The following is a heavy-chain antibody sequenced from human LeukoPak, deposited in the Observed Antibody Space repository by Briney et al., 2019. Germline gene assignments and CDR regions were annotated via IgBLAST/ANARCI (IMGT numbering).Heavy chain of an antibody. CDR2: IYYSGTT. V-gene: IGHV4-59*08. D-gene: IGHD2-21*02. J-gene: IGHJ4*02. CDR3: ARLDCGGDCYVDY. Sequence: SETLSPTCTVSGASFTSNYWSWIRQPPGKGLEWIGYIYYSGTTTYNPSLERRVTMSVDMSKTQFSLRLNSVTATDTAVYYCARLDCGGDCYVDYWGQGNLVTVSS. CDR1: GASFTSNY.